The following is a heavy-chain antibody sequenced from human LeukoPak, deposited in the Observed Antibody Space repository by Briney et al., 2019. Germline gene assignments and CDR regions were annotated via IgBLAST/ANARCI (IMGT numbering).Heavy chain of an antibody. CDR2: MNPNSGNT. CDR3: ASSWYYYSYGMDV. Sequence: ASVKVSCTASGYTFTSYDINWVRQATGQGLEWMGWMNPNSGNTGYAQQFQGRVTITADESTSTAYMELSSLRSEDTAVYYCASSWYYYSYGMDVWGQGTTVTVSS. V-gene: IGHV1-8*01. J-gene: IGHJ6*02. D-gene: IGHD6-13*01. CDR1: GYTFTSYD.